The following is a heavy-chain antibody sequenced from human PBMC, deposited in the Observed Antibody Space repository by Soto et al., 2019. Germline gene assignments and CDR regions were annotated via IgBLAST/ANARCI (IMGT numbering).Heavy chain of an antibody. CDR3: TRVETTPFDF. CDR1: GFSFSDSA. D-gene: IGHD1-26*01. V-gene: IGHV3-73*01. Sequence: GSLRLSCAASGFSFSDSAFHWVRQASGKGLEWVGRTRNKANSYATSYSASVRGRFTISRDDSKNTAYLQMNSLKIEDTAVYYCTRVETTPFDFWGQGTPVTVSS. CDR2: TRNKANSYAT. J-gene: IGHJ4*02.